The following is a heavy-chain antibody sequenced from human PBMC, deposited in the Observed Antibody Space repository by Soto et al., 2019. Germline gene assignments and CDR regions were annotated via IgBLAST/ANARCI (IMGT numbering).Heavy chain of an antibody. J-gene: IGHJ4*02. Sequence: ESLKISCKGSGYTFTNYWIGWVRQMPGKGLEWMGIIYPGDSDTRYSPAFQGQVTISVDKSINTAFLQWRSLKASDTAMYYCARSLAISAGADYWGQGTQVTVSS. CDR2: IYPGDSDT. D-gene: IGHD6-13*01. CDR3: ARSLAISAGADY. V-gene: IGHV5-51*01. CDR1: GYTFTNYW.